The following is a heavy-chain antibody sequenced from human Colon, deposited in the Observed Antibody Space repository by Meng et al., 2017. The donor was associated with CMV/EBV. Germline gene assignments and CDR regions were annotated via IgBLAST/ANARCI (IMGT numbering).Heavy chain of an antibody. J-gene: IGHJ4*02. Sequence: GESLKISWAASGFTFNRNSMSWVRQAPGKGLEWVSGIKGVGDNKYYPGSVKGRFTISRDNSKNTLYLRMIDLRAEDTTMYYCAKDRAYCGSCSCSPNYFDAWGQGNLVTVSS. V-gene: IGHV3-23*01. CDR2: IKGVGDNK. CDR3: AKDRAYCGSCSCSPNYFDA. CDR1: GFTFNRNS. D-gene: IGHD2-21*01.